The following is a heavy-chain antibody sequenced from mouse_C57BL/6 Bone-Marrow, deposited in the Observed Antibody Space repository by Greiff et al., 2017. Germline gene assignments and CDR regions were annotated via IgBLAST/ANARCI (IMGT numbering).Heavy chain of an antibody. Sequence: EVQLQQSGPVLVKPGASVKMSCKASGYTFTDYYMNWVKQSHGKSLEWIGVINPYNGGTSYNQKFKGKATLTVDKSSSTAYMELNSLTSEDSAVYYCARGHYGNYPAWFAYWGQGTLVTVSA. D-gene: IGHD2-1*01. CDR2: INPYNGGT. J-gene: IGHJ3*01. V-gene: IGHV1-19*01. CDR3: ARGHYGNYPAWFAY. CDR1: GYTFTDYY.